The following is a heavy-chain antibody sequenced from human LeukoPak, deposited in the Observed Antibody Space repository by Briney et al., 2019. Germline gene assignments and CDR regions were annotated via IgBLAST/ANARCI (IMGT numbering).Heavy chain of an antibody. CDR3: ATTSIAAAVPGCFDY. CDR2: ITSGGST. Sequence: GGSLRLSCAASGFTVTNNDMNWVRQAPGKGLEWVSVITSGGSTYFADSVKGRFTVSRDNSKNTLSLQMNSLRAEDTAVYYCATTSIAAAVPGCFDYWGQGTLVTVFS. V-gene: IGHV3-66*01. CDR1: GFTVTNND. D-gene: IGHD6-13*01. J-gene: IGHJ4*02.